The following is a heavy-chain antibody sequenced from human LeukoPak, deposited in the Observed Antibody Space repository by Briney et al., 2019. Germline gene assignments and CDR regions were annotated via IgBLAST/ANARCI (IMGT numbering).Heavy chain of an antibody. Sequence: SETLSLTCTVSGGSISSGDYYWSWIRQPPGKGLEWIGYIYYSGSTYYNPSLKSRVTISVDTSKNQFSLKLSSVTAADTAVYYCARHECSSTSCHYYYYYYMDVWGKGTTVTVSS. CDR1: GGSISSGDYY. D-gene: IGHD2-2*01. CDR2: IYYSGST. CDR3: ARHECSSTSCHYYYYYYMDV. J-gene: IGHJ6*03. V-gene: IGHV4-30-4*08.